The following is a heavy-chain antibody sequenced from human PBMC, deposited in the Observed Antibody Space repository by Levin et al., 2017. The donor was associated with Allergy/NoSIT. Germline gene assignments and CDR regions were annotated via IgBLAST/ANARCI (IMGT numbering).Heavy chain of an antibody. J-gene: IGHJ4*02. Sequence: SQTLSLTCTVSGGSITSGDYYWSWIRQPPGKGLEWIGFIYYSGNTYYNPSLKSRVTISIYTSKNQLSLRLSSVTAADTAVYYCARGHGYDDSGLPDYWGQGALVTVSS. CDR1: GGSITSGDYY. V-gene: IGHV4-30-4*01. D-gene: IGHD3-22*01. CDR3: ARGHGYDDSGLPDY. CDR2: IYYSGNT.